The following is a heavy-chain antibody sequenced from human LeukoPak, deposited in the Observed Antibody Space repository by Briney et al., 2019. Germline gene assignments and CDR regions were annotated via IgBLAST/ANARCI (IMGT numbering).Heavy chain of an antibody. CDR2: ISGSGGST. J-gene: IGHJ6*02. CDR1: GFTFSSYA. D-gene: IGHD5-12*01. V-gene: IGHV3-23*01. Sequence: SGGSLRLSCAASGFTFSSYAMSWVRQAPGKGLEWVSAISGSGGSTYYADSVKGRFTISRDNSKNTLYLQMNSLRAEDTAVYYCAKGSRRSSGYAYYYYGMDVWGQGTTVTVSS. CDR3: AKGSRRSSGYAYYYYGMDV.